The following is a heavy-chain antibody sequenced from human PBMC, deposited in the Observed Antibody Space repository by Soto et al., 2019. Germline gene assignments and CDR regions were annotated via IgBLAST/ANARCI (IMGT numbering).Heavy chain of an antibody. Sequence: QVQLQESGPGLVKPSETLSLTCTVSGGSISSYYWSWIRQPPGKGLEWIGYIYYSGITNYNPSLKIRVTVSGDTSKNRFSLKLSSVTAADTAVYYCARRSYSSSWPSWFDPWGQGTLVTVSS. D-gene: IGHD6-13*01. J-gene: IGHJ5*02. CDR3: ARRSYSSSWPSWFDP. V-gene: IGHV4-59*01. CDR1: GGSISSYY. CDR2: IYYSGIT.